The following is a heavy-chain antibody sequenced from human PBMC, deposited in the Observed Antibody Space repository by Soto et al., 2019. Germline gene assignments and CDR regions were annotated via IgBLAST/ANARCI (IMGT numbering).Heavy chain of an antibody. Sequence: EVQLLESGGGLVQPGGSLRLSCAASGFTFSSYAMSWVRQAPGKGLEWVSTISGSGGSTYYADSVKGRFTITRDNSKNTLYLQKNSLRAEDTAVYYCAKEQKRGTYATDYWGQGTLVTVSS. D-gene: IGHD3-16*01. V-gene: IGHV3-23*01. CDR3: AKEQKRGTYATDY. J-gene: IGHJ4*02. CDR2: ISGSGGST. CDR1: GFTFSSYA.